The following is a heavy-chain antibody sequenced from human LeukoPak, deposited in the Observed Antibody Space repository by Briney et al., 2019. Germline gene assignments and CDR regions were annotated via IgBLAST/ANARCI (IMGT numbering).Heavy chain of an antibody. CDR2: ISGSGGST. CDR3: AKVGNYYDSRARFDY. CDR1: GFTFSSYA. Sequence: GGSLRLSCAASGFTFSSYAMSWVRQAPGKGLEWVSAISGSGGSTYYADSVKGRFTIYRDNSKNTLYLQMNSLRAEDTAVYYCAKVGNYYDSRARFDYWGRGTLVTVSS. J-gene: IGHJ4*02. V-gene: IGHV3-23*01. D-gene: IGHD3-22*01.